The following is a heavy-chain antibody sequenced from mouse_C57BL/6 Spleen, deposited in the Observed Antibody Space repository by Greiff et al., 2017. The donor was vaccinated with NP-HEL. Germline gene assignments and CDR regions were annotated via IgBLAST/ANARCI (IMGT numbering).Heavy chain of an antibody. CDR3: ARSITTVVGRDY. CDR2: INPNNGGT. V-gene: IGHV1-26*01. CDR1: GYTFTDYY. J-gene: IGHJ2*01. D-gene: IGHD1-1*01. Sequence: EVQLQQSGPELVKPGASVKISCKASGYTFTDYYMNWVKQSHGKSLEWIGGINPNNGGTSYNQKFKGKATLTVDKSSSTAYMELRSLTSEDSAVYYCARSITTVVGRDYWGQGTTLTVSS.